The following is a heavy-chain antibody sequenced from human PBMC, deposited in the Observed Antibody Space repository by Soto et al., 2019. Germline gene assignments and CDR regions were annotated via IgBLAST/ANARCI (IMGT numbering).Heavy chain of an antibody. CDR1: GGTFSSYA. CDR2: IIPIFGTA. CDR3: ARGLQILYSGSYYYYGMDV. V-gene: IGHV1-69*12. J-gene: IGHJ6*02. D-gene: IGHD1-26*01. Sequence: QVQLVQSGAEVKKPGSSVKVSCKASGGTFSSYAISWVRQAPGQGLEWMGGIIPIFGTANYAQKFQGSVTITADEATSTAYMELSSLRSEDTAVYYCARGLQILYSGSYYYYGMDVWGQGITVTVSS.